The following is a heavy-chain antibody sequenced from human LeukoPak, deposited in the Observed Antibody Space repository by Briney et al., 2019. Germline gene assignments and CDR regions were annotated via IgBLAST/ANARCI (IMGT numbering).Heavy chain of an antibody. CDR1: GFTFSTYA. CDR2: ISGSGAST. V-gene: IGHV3-23*01. D-gene: IGHD3-10*01. CDR3: AEALRGLVFFDS. Sequence: GGSLRLSCAASGFTFSTYAMSWVRQAPGKGLEWVSAISGSGASTYSADSVKGRFTISRDNSKNTLFLQMNSLRAEDTALYYCAEALRGLVFFDSWGQGTLVTVSS. J-gene: IGHJ4*02.